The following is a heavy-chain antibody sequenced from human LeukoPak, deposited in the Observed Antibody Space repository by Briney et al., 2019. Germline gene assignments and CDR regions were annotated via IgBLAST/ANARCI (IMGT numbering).Heavy chain of an antibody. CDR2: ISYDGSNK. V-gene: IGHV3-30-3*01. CDR3: ARDPDSSSWPPSFDY. Sequence: GGSLRLSCAASGFTFSSYAMHWVRQAPGKGLEWVAVISYDGSNKYYADSVKGRFTISRDNSKNTLYLQMNSLRAEDTAVYYCARDPDSSSWPPSFDYWGQGTLVTVSS. D-gene: IGHD6-13*01. J-gene: IGHJ4*02. CDR1: GFTFSSYA.